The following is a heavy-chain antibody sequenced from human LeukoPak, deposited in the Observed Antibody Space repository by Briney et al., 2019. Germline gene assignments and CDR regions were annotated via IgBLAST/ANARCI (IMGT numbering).Heavy chain of an antibody. CDR1: GGSISSYY. CDR3: ARTTEAHSWRTRYYDYYMDV. CDR2: IYYSGSI. V-gene: IGHV4-59*01. D-gene: IGHD6-13*01. J-gene: IGHJ6*03. Sequence: SETLSLTCTVSGGSISSYYWSWIRQPPGKGLEWIGYIYYSGSIIYNPSLKSRVTISVDTSKNQFSLKLSSVTAADTAVYYCARTTEAHSWRTRYYDYYMDVWGKGTTVTVSS.